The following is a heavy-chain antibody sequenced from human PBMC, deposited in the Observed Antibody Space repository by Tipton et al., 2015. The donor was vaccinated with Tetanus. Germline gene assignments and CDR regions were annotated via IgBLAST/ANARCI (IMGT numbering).Heavy chain of an antibody. D-gene: IGHD3-10*01. CDR2: LSAGDGST. V-gene: IGHV3-23*01. CDR3: ATGAHRYGP. Sequence: SLRLSCAASGFTFSNYAMSWVRQAPGKGLEWVSTLSAGDGSTYYADSVKGRFTISRDNSKNTLYLQMNSLRIEDTALYYCATGAHRYGPWAQGTRVPVSS. J-gene: IGHJ5*02. CDR1: GFTFSNYA.